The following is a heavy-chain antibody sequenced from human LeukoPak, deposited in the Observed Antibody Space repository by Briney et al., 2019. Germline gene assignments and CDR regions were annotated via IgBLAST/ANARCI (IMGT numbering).Heavy chain of an antibody. Sequence: GRSLRLSCAASGFTFSSCGMHWVRQAPGKGLEWMAVISYDGSNKYYADSVKGRFTISRDNSKNTLYLQMNSLRAEDTAVYYCAKDRDDILTTYYFDYWGQGTLVTVSS. CDR1: GFTFSSCG. J-gene: IGHJ4*02. CDR3: AKDRDDILTTYYFDY. V-gene: IGHV3-30*18. D-gene: IGHD3-9*01. CDR2: ISYDGSNK.